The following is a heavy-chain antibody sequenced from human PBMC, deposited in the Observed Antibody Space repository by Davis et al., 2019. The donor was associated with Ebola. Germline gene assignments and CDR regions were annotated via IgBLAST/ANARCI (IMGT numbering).Heavy chain of an antibody. CDR3: AKDLTSYYGSGDFFDY. V-gene: IGHV3-23*01. J-gene: IGHJ4*02. D-gene: IGHD3-10*01. CDR1: GFLFSSYA. CDR2: ISASGGAT. Sequence: GESLKISCAASGFLFSSYAMSWVRQAPGRGLEWVSSISASGGATFYADSVKGRLVMSRDNSNDTLYLRMNNLRAEDTAIYYCAKDLTSYYGSGDFFDYWGQGILVTVSS.